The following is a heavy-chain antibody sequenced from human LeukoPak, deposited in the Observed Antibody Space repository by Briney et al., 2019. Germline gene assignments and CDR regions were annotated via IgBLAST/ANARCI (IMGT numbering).Heavy chain of an antibody. CDR2: INPNSGGT. J-gene: IGHJ4*02. CDR3: ARDLLTMKASNDY. D-gene: IGHD4/OR15-4a*01. CDR1: GYTFTGYY. Sequence: GASVKVSCKASGYTFTGYYMHWVRQAPGQGLEWMGWINPNSGGTNYAQKFQGRVTMTRDTSISTAYMELSRLRSDDTAVYYCARDLLTMKASNDYWGQGTLVTVSS. V-gene: IGHV1-2*02.